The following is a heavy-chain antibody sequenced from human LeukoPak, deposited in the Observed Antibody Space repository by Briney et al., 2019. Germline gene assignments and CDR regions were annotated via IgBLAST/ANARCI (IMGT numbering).Heavy chain of an antibody. V-gene: IGHV1-69*06. J-gene: IGHJ1*01. CDR1: GGTFSSYA. D-gene: IGHD1-26*01. CDR3: ARDRTIVGATTAGGEYFQH. Sequence: ASVKVSCKASGGTFSSYAISWVRQAPGQGLEWMGGIIPIFGTANYAQKFQGRVTITADKSTSTAYMELSSLRSEDTAVYYCARDRTIVGATTAGGEYFQHWGQGTLVTVSS. CDR2: IIPIFGTA.